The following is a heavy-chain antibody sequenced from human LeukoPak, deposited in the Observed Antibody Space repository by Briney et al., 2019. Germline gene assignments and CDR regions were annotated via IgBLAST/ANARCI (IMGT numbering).Heavy chain of an antibody. V-gene: IGHV3-7*03. Sequence: PGGSLRLSCVASGFTFSTYWMSWVRQTPGKRLEWVANIKPDGSEKYYVDSVKGRFTISRDNAKNSLYLQVNSLRAEDTAVYYCATDRIAVAGSDAFDIWGQGTMVTVSS. CDR1: GFTFSTYW. CDR2: IKPDGSEK. D-gene: IGHD6-19*01. CDR3: ATDRIAVAGSDAFDI. J-gene: IGHJ3*02.